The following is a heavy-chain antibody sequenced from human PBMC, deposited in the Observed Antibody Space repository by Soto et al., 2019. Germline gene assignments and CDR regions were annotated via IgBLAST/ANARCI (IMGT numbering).Heavy chain of an antibody. Sequence: VASVKVSCKASGYTFTSYYMHWVRQAPGQGLKWMGIINPSGGSTSYAQKFQGRVTMTRDTSTSTVYMGLSSLRSEDTAVYYCARDAYYYDSSGYPTDYWGQGTLVTVSS. V-gene: IGHV1-46*01. CDR3: ARDAYYYDSSGYPTDY. CDR2: INPSGGST. CDR1: GYTFTSYY. J-gene: IGHJ4*02. D-gene: IGHD3-22*01.